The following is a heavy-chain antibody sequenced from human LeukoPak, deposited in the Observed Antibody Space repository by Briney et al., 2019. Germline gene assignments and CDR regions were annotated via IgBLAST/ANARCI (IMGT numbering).Heavy chain of an antibody. CDR3: GRDSTIFAHSPYNWFDP. D-gene: IGHD2-2*01. V-gene: IGHV1-2*02. CDR1: GYTFNAYY. J-gene: IGHJ5*02. Sequence: ASVKVSCKASGYTFNAYYIHWVRQAPGQGLEWMGWINPNNGGTNYAQLFQGRVTMTRDTSINTAYLDLSRLKYDDTAVYYCGRDSTIFAHSPYNWFDPWAQGTLVTVS. CDR2: INPNNGGT.